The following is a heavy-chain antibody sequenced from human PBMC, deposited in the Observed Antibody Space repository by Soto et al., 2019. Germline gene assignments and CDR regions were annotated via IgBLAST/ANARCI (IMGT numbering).Heavy chain of an antibody. CDR1: GYTFNSYG. D-gene: IGHD3-16*01. CDR2: ISSYNGHT. CDR3: ARGRSWGARDFDN. V-gene: IGHV1-18*01. Sequence: QVHLVQSGGEVTRPGASVRVSCKASGYTFNSYGISWVRQAPGQGLEWMGWISSYNGHTDYARKFQGRVAMTTDISTNTVSMELRDLRSDDTAVYYCARGRSWGARDFDNWGQGTLVTVSS. J-gene: IGHJ4*02.